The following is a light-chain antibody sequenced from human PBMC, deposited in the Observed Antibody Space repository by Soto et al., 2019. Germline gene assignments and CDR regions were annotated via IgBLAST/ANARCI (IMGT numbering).Light chain of an antibody. CDR3: QQRSNWLFT. CDR2: DAS. V-gene: IGKV3-11*01. CDR1: QIVSSY. Sequence: EIVLTRSPATLSLSPGERATLSCRASQIVSSYLAWYQQKPGQAPRLLIYDASNRATGIPARFSGSGSGTDFTLTISSLEPEDFAVYYCQQRSNWLFTFGPGTKVDIK. J-gene: IGKJ3*01.